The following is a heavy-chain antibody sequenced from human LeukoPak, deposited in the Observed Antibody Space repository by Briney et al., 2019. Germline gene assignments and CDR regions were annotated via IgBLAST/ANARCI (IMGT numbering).Heavy chain of an antibody. Sequence: PGGSLRLSCAASGFTFGSYGMRWVRQAPGKGLEWVAVISYDGSNKYYADSVKGRFTISRDNSMNTLYLKMNSLRAEDTAVYYCAKEPYDSTGYYYYFDYWGQGTLVTVSS. CDR3: AKEPYDSTGYYYYFDY. D-gene: IGHD3-22*01. CDR2: ISYDGSNK. CDR1: GFTFGSYG. V-gene: IGHV3-30*18. J-gene: IGHJ4*02.